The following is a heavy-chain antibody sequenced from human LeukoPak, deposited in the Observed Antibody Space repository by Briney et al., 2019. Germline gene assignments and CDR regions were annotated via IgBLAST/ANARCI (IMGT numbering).Heavy chain of an antibody. J-gene: IGHJ4*02. CDR2: IRSKAYGGTT. V-gene: IGHV3-49*04. CDR3: TRDCSSTSCYIHFDY. Sequence: PGGSLRLSCTASGFTFGDYAMSWVRQAPGKGLEWVGFIRSKAYGGTTEYAASVKGRFTISRDDSKSIAYLQMNSLETEDTAVYYCTRDCSSTSCYIHFDYWGQGTLVTVSS. D-gene: IGHD2-2*02. CDR1: GFTFGDYA.